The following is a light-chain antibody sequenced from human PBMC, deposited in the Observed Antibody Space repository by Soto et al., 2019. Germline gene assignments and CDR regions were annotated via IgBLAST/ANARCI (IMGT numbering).Light chain of an antibody. CDR3: CSYARSDTYV. Sequence: QSVLTQPASVSGSPGQSITISCTGTSSDVGGYNLVSWYQQYPGKAPKLLIYEDSKRPSGVSNRFSGSKSGNTASLTISGLQVGDETDYYCCSYARSDTYVFGTGTKSPS. J-gene: IGLJ1*01. CDR1: SSDVGGYNL. V-gene: IGLV2-23*01. CDR2: EDS.